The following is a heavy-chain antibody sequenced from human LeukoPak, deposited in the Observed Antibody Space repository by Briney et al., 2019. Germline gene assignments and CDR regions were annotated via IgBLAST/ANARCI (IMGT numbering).Heavy chain of an antibody. V-gene: IGHV4-59*01. Sequence: PSETLSLTCSVSGGSIRNYYWSWIRQPPGKGLEWIGDIYFSGRTNYNSSLKSRVTLSVDTSKNQFSLKLNSVTAADTAMYYCARGYSSRAKVGWFDPWGQGTLVTVSS. D-gene: IGHD6-13*01. CDR1: GGSIRNYY. CDR2: IYFSGRT. CDR3: ARGYSSRAKVGWFDP. J-gene: IGHJ5*02.